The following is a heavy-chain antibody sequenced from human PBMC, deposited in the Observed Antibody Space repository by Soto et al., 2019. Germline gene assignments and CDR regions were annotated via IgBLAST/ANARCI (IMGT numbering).Heavy chain of an antibody. CDR2: IYYSGST. D-gene: IGHD3-3*01. CDR3: AREPQPEGVAEAYYYGMDV. J-gene: IGHJ6*02. Sequence: PSETLSLTCTVSGGSISSGDYYWSWIRQPPGKGLEWIGYIYYSGSTYYNPSLKSRVTISVDTSKNQFSLKLSSVTAADTAVYYCAREPQPEGVAEAYYYGMDVWGQGTTVT. V-gene: IGHV4-30-4*01. CDR1: GGSISSGDYY.